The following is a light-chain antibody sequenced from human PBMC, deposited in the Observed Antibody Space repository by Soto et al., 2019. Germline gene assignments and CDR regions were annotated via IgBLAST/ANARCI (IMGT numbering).Light chain of an antibody. V-gene: IGKV3-15*01. CDR1: QRVSSN. Sequence: EIVMTQSPATLSVSPGERATLSCRASQRVSSNLAWYQQKPGQAPRLLIYGASTRATGIPARFSGSGSETEFTLTISSLQSEDFAVYYCQQYYITPLTFGPGTKVDIK. CDR3: QQYYITPLT. CDR2: GAS. J-gene: IGKJ3*01.